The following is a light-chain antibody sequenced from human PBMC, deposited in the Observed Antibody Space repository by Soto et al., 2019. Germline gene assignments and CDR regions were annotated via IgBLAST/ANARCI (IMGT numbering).Light chain of an antibody. V-gene: IGKV3-15*01. CDR1: QSVSSN. CDR2: GAS. J-gene: IGKJ4*01. CDR3: QKYGSSPPIT. Sequence: EIVMTQSPATLSVSPGERATLSCRASQSVSSNLAWYQQKPGQAPRLLIYGASTRATGIPDRFSGSGSGTEFTLTISRLQSEDFAVYYCQKYGSSPPITFGGGTKVDI.